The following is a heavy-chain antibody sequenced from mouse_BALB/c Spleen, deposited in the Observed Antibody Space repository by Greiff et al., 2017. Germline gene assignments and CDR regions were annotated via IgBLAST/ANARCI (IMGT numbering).Heavy chain of an antibody. D-gene: IGHD1-1*01. CDR1: GFAFSSYD. Sequence: EVQLVESGGGLAKPGGSLKLSCAASGFAFSSYDMPWVRQTPEKRLEWVAYISSGGGSTYYPDTVKGRFTISRDNSENTLYLQMSSLKSEDTAMYYCARVYYYGSSPLYAMDDWGQGTSVTVSS. J-gene: IGHJ4*01. CDR2: ISSGGGST. V-gene: IGHV5-12-1*01. CDR3: ARVYYYGSSPLYAMDD.